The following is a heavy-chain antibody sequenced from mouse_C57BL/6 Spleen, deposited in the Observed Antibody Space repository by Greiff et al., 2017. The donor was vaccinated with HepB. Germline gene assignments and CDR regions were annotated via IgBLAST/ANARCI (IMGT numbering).Heavy chain of an antibody. D-gene: IGHD2-4*01. Sequence: QVQLQQPGAELVKPGASVKLSCKASGYTFTSYWMHWVKQRPGQGLEWIGMIHPNSGSTNYNEKFKSKATLTVDKSSSTDYMQLSSLTSEDSAVYYCARKGISGDYDPFAYWGQGTLVTVSA. J-gene: IGHJ3*01. V-gene: IGHV1-64*01. CDR2: IHPNSGST. CDR1: GYTFTSYW. CDR3: ARKGISGDYDPFAY.